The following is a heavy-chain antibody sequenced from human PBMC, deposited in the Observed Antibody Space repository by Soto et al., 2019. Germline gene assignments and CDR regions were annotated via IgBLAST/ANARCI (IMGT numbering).Heavy chain of an antibody. Sequence: GGSLRLSCAASGFTFSSYGMHWVRQAPGKGLEWVAVIWYDGSNKYYADSVKGRFTISRDNSKNTLYLQMNSLRAEDTAVYYCAREDSSGWYQGWFDPWGQGTLVTVSS. J-gene: IGHJ5*02. V-gene: IGHV3-33*01. CDR1: GFTFSSYG. CDR3: AREDSSGWYQGWFDP. CDR2: IWYDGSNK. D-gene: IGHD6-19*01.